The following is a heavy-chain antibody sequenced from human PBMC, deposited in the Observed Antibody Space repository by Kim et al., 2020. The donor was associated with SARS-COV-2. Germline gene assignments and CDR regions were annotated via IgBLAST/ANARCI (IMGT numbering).Heavy chain of an antibody. CDR2: ISYDGSNK. J-gene: IGHJ3*02. CDR3: ARGEEWLLGPPVI. CDR1: GFTFSSYA. Sequence: GGSLRLSCAASGFTFSSYAMHWVRQAPGKGLEWVAVISYDGSNKYYADSVKGRFTISRDNSKNTLYLQMNSLRAEDTAVYYCARGEEWLLGPPVIWGQGTMVTVSS. V-gene: IGHV3-30*04. D-gene: IGHD3-3*01.